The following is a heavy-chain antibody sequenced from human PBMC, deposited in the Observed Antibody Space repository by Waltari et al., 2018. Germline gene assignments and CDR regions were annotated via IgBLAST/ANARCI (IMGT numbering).Heavy chain of an antibody. V-gene: IGHV3-74*01. D-gene: IGHD6-13*01. J-gene: IGHJ6*02. CDR3: ARDDGAAAGTDYYGMDV. Sequence: EVQLVESGGGLVQPGGSLRLSCAASGFSFTNYWMHWVRQAPGKGLVWVSRINDGGTTTTYADSVKGRFTISRDNAKNSLYLQMNSLRAEDTAVYYCARDDGAAAGTDYYGMDVWGQGTTVTVSS. CDR1: GFSFTNYW. CDR2: INDGGTTT.